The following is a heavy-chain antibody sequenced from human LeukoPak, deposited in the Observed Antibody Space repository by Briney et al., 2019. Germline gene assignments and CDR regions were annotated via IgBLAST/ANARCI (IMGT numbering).Heavy chain of an antibody. CDR2: IYHSGST. V-gene: IGHV4-4*02. CDR1: GGSISSRNW. D-gene: IGHD4-17*01. CDR3: ARASHDYGDYSHFDY. Sequence: SETLSLTCAVSGGSISSRNWWSWVRQPPGKGLEWIGEIYHSGSTNYNPSLKTRVTISVDKSKNQFSLKLSSVTAADTAVYYCARASHDYGDYSHFDYWGQGTLVTVSS. J-gene: IGHJ4*02.